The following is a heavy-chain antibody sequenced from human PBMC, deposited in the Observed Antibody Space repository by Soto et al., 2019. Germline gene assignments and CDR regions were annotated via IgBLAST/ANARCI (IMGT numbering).Heavy chain of an antibody. D-gene: IGHD3-22*01. CDR1: GYTFTSYG. Sequence: QVQLVQSGAEVKKPGASVKVSCKASGYTFTSYGLSWVRQAPGQGLEWMGWISAYNGNTNYAQKLQGRVTMTTDTSTSTAYMELRSLRSDDTAVYSCALAQSVYYYDSSGYCAPGYWGQGSLVTVSS. J-gene: IGHJ4*02. CDR3: ALAQSVYYYDSSGYCAPGY. CDR2: ISAYNGNT. V-gene: IGHV1-18*01.